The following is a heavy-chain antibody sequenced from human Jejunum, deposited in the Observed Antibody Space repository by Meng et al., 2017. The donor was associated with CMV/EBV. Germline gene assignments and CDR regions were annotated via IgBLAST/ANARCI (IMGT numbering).Heavy chain of an antibody. CDR1: GLTFDEYA. CDR2: ISWNSGTI. J-gene: IGHJ4*02. Sequence: GLTFDEYAMSWGRQAPGKGLGWVSGISWNSGTIDYADSVKGRFTISRDNAKNSLYLQMNSLRVEDTAFYYCAKPLSPYDFWSGTDYWGQGTLVTVSS. CDR3: AKPLSPYDFWSGTDY. V-gene: IGHV3-9*01. D-gene: IGHD3-3*01.